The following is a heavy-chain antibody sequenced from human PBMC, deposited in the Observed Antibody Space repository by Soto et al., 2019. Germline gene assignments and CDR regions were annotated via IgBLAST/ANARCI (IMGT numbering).Heavy chain of an antibody. J-gene: IGHJ1*01. CDR3: ARDGYDSSGDSEYFQY. Sequence: EVKLVESGGGLVQPGGSLRLSFAASGFTFSTYEMNWVRQAPGKGLEGISYISSSGSSIYYADSVKGRFTISRDNAWNSLHLQMNSLRVEDTAVYYCARDGYDSSGDSEYFQYWGQGTLVTVSS. CDR2: ISSSGSSI. V-gene: IGHV3-48*03. CDR1: GFTFSTYE. D-gene: IGHD3-22*01.